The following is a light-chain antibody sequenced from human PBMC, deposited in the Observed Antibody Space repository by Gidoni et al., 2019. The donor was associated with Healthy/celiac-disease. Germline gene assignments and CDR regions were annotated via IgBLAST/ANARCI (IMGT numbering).Light chain of an antibody. Sequence: QSVLTQPPSVSGAPGPRVTISCTGSSSNIGACYDVHWYQQRPGTAPKLLIYGNSNRPSGVPDRFSGSKSGTSASLAITGLQAEDEADYYCQSYDSSLSGPYVFGTGTKVTVL. V-gene: IGLV1-40*01. CDR1: SSNIGACYD. J-gene: IGLJ1*01. CDR3: QSYDSSLSGPYV. CDR2: GNS.